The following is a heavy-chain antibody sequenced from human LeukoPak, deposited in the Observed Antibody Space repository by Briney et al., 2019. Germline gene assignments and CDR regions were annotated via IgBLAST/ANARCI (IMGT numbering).Heavy chain of an antibody. V-gene: IGHV5-51*01. CDR3: ARMWCDSSGCHFDY. CDR2: IYPGDSDT. J-gene: IGHJ4*02. D-gene: IGHD3-22*01. Sequence: GESLKISCKGSGYSFTTYWIGWVRQMPGKGLGWMGIIYPGDSDTRYSPSFQGQVTISVDKSISTAYLQWSSLKASDTAIYYCARMWCDSSGCHFDYWGQGTLVTVSS. CDR1: GYSFTTYW.